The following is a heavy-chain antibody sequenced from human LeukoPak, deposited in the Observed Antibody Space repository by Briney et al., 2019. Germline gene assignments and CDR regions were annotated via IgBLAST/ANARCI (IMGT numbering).Heavy chain of an antibody. CDR1: GGSISSYY. J-gene: IGHJ4*02. V-gene: IGHV4-4*07. Sequence: PSETLSLTCTVSGGSISSYYWSWIRQPAGEGLEWIGRIYTSGSTNYNPSLKSRVTMSVDTSKNQFSLKLSSVTAADTAVYYCARDRGSSGWYGVYYFDYWGQGTLVTVSS. CDR3: ARDRGSSGWYGVYYFDY. D-gene: IGHD6-19*01. CDR2: IYTSGST.